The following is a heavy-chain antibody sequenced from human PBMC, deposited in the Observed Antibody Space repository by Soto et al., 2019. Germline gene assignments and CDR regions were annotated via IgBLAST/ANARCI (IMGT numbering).Heavy chain of an antibody. CDR2: ISTSNGDT. D-gene: IGHD5-18*01. CDR3: ARDVGSSYGYGYGY. J-gene: IGHJ4*02. V-gene: IGHV1-18*04. CDR1: GYTFTANG. Sequence: QVQLVQSGAEVKKPGASVTISCKASGYTFTANGVSWVRQAPGHGLEWIGWISTSNGDTNYAHSLQGRVTMTTDTSTSTAYLEVRSLRSDDTAVYWCARDVGSSYGYGYGYWGQGTLVTVSS.